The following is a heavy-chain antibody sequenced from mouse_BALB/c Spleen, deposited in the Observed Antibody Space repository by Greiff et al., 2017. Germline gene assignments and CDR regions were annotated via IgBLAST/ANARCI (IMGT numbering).Heavy chain of an antibody. CDR1: GFSLTSYG. CDR2: IWSGGST. V-gene: IGHV2-2*02. CDR3: ARNPYGKAMDY. Sequence: QVQLQQSGPGLVQPSQSLSITCTVSGFSLTSYGVHWVRQSPGKGLEWLGVIWSGGSTDDNAAFISRLSISKDNSKSQVFFKMNSLQANDTAIYYCARNPYGKAMDYWGQGTSVTVSS. J-gene: IGHJ4*01. D-gene: IGHD2-10*02.